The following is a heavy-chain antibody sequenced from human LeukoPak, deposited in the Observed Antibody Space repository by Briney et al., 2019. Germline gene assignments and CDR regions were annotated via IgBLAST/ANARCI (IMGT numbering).Heavy chain of an antibody. J-gene: IGHJ4*02. CDR2: ISSSGSTI. CDR1: GFTFSSYE. Sequence: GGSLRLSCAASGFTFSSYEMNWVRQAPGKGLEWVSYISSSGSTIYYADSVKGRFTISRDNAKNSLYLQMNSLRAEDTAVYYCASLKWGSGPDYWGRGTLVTVSS. CDR3: ASLKWGSGPDY. D-gene: IGHD2-15*01. V-gene: IGHV3-48*03.